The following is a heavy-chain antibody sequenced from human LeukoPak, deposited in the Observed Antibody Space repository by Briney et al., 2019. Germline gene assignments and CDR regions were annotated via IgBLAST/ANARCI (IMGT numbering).Heavy chain of an antibody. Sequence: PSEILSLTCAVYGGSFSGYYWSWIRQPPGKGLEWIGEINHSGSTNYNPSLKSRVTISVDTSKNQFSLKLSSVTAADTAVYYCARLAGYGGLAWFDPWGQGTLVTVSS. CDR2: INHSGST. V-gene: IGHV4-34*01. D-gene: IGHD5-12*01. CDR1: GGSFSGYY. J-gene: IGHJ5*02. CDR3: ARLAGYGGLAWFDP.